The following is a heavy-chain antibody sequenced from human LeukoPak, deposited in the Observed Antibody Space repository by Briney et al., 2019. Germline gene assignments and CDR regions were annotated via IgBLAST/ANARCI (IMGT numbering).Heavy chain of an antibody. D-gene: IGHD3-3*01. CDR2: ISSSSTYI. CDR3: ARSPLYYDFWSGWGVYYYYGMDV. V-gene: IGHV3-21*04. CDR1: GFTFSNYN. Sequence: PGGSLRLSCAASGFTFSNYNMNWVRQAPGKGPEWVSCISSSSTYINYADSVKGRFTISRDNAKNSLYLQMNSLRAEDTAVYYCARSPLYYDFWSGWGVYYYYGMDVWGQGTTVTVSS. J-gene: IGHJ6*02.